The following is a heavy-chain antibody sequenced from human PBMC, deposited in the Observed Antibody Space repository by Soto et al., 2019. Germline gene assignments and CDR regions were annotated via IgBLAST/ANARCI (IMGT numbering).Heavy chain of an antibody. D-gene: IGHD2-2*01. CDR2: IYYSGST. CDR1: GDSISSYY. CDR3: ARQGYCSSTSCYFDYYYYMDV. J-gene: IGHJ6*03. Sequence: SETLSLTCTVSGDSISSYYWSWIRQPPGKGLEWIGYIYYSGSTNYNPSLKSRVTISVDTSKNQFSLKLSSVTAADTAVYYCARQGYCSSTSCYFDYYYYMDVWGKGTTVTVSS. V-gene: IGHV4-59*08.